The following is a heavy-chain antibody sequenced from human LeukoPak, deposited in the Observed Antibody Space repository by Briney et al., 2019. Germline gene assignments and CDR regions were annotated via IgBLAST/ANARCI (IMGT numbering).Heavy chain of an antibody. D-gene: IGHD3-22*01. J-gene: IGHJ4*02. V-gene: IGHV3-15*01. CDR2: IKSKTDGGTT. CDR1: GFTFSNAW. Sequence: GGSLRLSCAASGFTFSNAWMSWVRQAPGKGLEWVGRIKSKTDGGTTDYAAPVKGRFTISRDDSKNTLYLQMNSPKTEDTAVYYCTTAGKEYYYDSSGYYYNFDYWGQGTLVTVSS. CDR3: TTAGKEYYYDSSGYYYNFDY.